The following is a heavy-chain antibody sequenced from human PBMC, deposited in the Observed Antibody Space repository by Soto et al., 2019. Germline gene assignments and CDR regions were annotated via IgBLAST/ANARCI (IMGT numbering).Heavy chain of an antibody. Sequence: QVQLVQSGAEVKKPGASVKVSCKASGYTFTSYGISWVRQAPGQGLEWMGWISAYNGNTKYAQKLQGRVTTTIDTPSTTAYLEPRRPTSDDTAVYYCARDPGRSYYAPVDSWGQGTLVTVSS. CDR2: ISAYNGNT. D-gene: IGHD1-26*01. CDR1: GYTFTSYG. J-gene: IGHJ4*02. CDR3: ARDPGRSYYAPVDS. V-gene: IGHV1-18*01.